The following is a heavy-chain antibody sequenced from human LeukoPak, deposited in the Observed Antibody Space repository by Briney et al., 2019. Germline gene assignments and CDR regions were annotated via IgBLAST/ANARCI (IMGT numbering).Heavy chain of an antibody. V-gene: IGHV1-46*01. Sequence: ASVKVSCKASGYTFTSYYMHWVRQAPGQGLEWMGIINPSGGSTSYAQKFQGRVTMTRNTSISTAYMELRSLRSEDTAVYYCARQQQLFDWGQGTLVTVSS. CDR2: INPSGGST. D-gene: IGHD6-13*01. J-gene: IGHJ4*02. CDR3: ARQQQLFD. CDR1: GYTFTSYY.